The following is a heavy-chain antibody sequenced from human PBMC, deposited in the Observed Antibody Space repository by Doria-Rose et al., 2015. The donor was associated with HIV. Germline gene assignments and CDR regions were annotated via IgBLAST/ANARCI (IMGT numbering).Heavy chain of an antibody. Sequence: VTLKESGPVLVKPTETLTLTCTVSGVSLSSPGMGVSWIRQPPGKALEWLANIFSDDERSYKTSLKSRLTISRRTSKSQVVLTMTDIDPVDTATYYCARIKSSRWYHKYYFDFWGQGTLVIVSA. CDR2: IFSDDER. CDR3: ARIKSSRWYHKYYFDF. J-gene: IGHJ4*02. V-gene: IGHV2-26*01. CDR1: GVSLSSPGMG. D-gene: IGHD6-13*01.